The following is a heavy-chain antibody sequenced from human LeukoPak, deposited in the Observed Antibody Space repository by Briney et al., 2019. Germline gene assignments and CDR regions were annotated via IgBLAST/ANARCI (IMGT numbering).Heavy chain of an antibody. J-gene: IGHJ4*02. CDR2: ISSSGSSV. V-gene: IGHV3-48*03. Sequence: GSLRLSCAASGFTFTNYEMNWVRQAPGKGLEWVSYISSSGSSVYYADSVKGRFTISRDNAKNSVYLQMNSLRAEDTAVYYCASLWFGDFYFDYWGQGTLVTVSS. CDR1: GFTFTNYE. CDR3: ASLWFGDFYFDY. D-gene: IGHD3-10*01.